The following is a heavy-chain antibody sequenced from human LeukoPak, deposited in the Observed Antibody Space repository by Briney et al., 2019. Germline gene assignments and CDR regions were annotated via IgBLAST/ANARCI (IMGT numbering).Heavy chain of an antibody. Sequence: QPGGSLRLSCAASGFSFTNYAMSWVRQAPARGPEWLSSMKGGGETFYAGSVKGRFTLSRDDSRNTVYLQLNNLRVEDTAIYYCARASWISTADADCWGQGTQVTVSS. V-gene: IGHV3-23*01. CDR1: GFSFTNYA. J-gene: IGHJ4*02. D-gene: IGHD2-2*03. CDR2: MKGGGET. CDR3: ARASWISTADADC.